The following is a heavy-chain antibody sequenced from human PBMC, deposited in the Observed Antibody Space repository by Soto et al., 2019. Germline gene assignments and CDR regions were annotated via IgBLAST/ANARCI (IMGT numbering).Heavy chain of an antibody. D-gene: IGHD5-12*01. J-gene: IGHJ6*02. V-gene: IGHV1-18*01. CDR2: ISPDNGNT. CDR3: ARALGYSGYAGMDV. Sequence: QVQLVQSGGEVKKPGASVKVSCKASGYTFTIYGINWVRQAPGQGLEWMGWISPDNGNTNYAQKLQGRVTMTTDPSPSTAYMELRSLRSDDTAVYYCARALGYSGYAGMDVWGQGTTVTVSS. CDR1: GYTFTIYG.